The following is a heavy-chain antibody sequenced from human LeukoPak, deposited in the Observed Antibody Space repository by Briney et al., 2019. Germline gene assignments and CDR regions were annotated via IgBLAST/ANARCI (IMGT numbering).Heavy chain of an antibody. J-gene: IGHJ6*02. CDR3: ARHEPVITPSSYYYGMDV. Sequence: GGSLRLSCAASGFTFSTYSMNWVCQAPGKGLEWVSSISTSSRYIYYADSVKGRFTVSRDNAKNSLYLQMNGLRAEDTAVYYCARHEPVITPSSYYYGMDVWGPGTTVIVSS. CDR1: GFTFSTYS. V-gene: IGHV3-21*01. D-gene: IGHD4-23*01. CDR2: ISTSSRYI.